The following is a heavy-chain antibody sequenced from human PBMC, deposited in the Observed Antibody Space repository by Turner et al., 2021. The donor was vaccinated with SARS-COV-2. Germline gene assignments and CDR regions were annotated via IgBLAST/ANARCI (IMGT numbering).Heavy chain of an antibody. CDR1: GGSISSSSYS. CDR2: IYCSGST. D-gene: IGHD3-10*02. J-gene: IGHJ5*02. Sequence: QLQLQESGPGLVKPSETLSLTCTVSGGSISSSSYSWGWIRQPPGKGLEWIGSIYCSGSTYYNPSLKSRVTISVDTSKNQFSLKLSSVTAADTAVYYCASETRYYSGRGWFDPWGQGTLVTVSS. V-gene: IGHV4-39*01. CDR3: ASETRYYSGRGWFDP.